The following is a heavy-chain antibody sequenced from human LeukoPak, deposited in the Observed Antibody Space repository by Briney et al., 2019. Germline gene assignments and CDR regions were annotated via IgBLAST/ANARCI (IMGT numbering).Heavy chain of an antibody. V-gene: IGHV1-8*01. CDR1: GYTFTSYD. J-gene: IGHJ5*02. CDR2: MNPNSGNT. CDR3: ARVRIRDCSSTSCYRVDWFDP. D-gene: IGHD2-2*02. Sequence: ASVKVSCKASGYTFTSYDINWVRQAPGQGLEWMGWMNPNSGNTGYAQKFQGRVTMTRNTSISTAYMELSSLRSEDTAVYYCARVRIRDCSSTSCYRVDWFDPWGQGTLVTVSS.